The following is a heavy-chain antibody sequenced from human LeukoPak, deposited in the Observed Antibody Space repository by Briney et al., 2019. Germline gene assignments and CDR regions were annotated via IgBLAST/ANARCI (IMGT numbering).Heavy chain of an antibody. CDR2: IIPIFGTA. V-gene: IGHV1-69*05. J-gene: IGHJ4*02. Sequence: SVKVSCKASGGTSSSYAISWVRQAPGQGLEWMGRIIPIFGTANYAQKFQGRVTITTDESTSTAYMELSSLRSEDTAVYYCARGPSTMVVTLWGQGTLVTVSS. D-gene: IGHD4-23*01. CDR1: GGTSSSYA. CDR3: ARGPSTMVVTL.